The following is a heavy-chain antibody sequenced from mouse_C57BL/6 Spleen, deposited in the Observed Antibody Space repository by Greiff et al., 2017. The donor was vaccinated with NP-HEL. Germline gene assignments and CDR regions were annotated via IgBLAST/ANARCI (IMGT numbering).Heavy chain of an antibody. J-gene: IGHJ2*01. Sequence: QVQLQQPGAELVMPGASVKLSCKASGYTFTSYWMHWVKQRPGQGLEWIGEIDPSDSYTNYNQKFKGKSTLTVDKSSSTAYMQLSSLTSEDSAVYYCARSPLGNYDYFDYWGQGTTLTVSS. CDR2: IDPSDSYT. D-gene: IGHD2-1*01. V-gene: IGHV1-69*01. CDR3: ARSPLGNYDYFDY. CDR1: GYTFTSYW.